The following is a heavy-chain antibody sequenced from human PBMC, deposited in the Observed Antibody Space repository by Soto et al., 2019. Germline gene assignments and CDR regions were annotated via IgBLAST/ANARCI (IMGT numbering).Heavy chain of an antibody. J-gene: IGHJ4*02. CDR2: ISAYNGNT. V-gene: IGHV1-18*01. CDR1: GYTFTSYG. D-gene: IGHD4-17*01. Sequence: QVQLVQSGAEVKKPGASVKVSCKASGYTFTSYGISWVRQAPGQGLEWMGWISAYNGNTNYAQKLQGRVTMTTDTSTSTAYMALRSLRSDDTAVYYCARDVLQNYGDYGVLIFDYWGQGTLVTVSS. CDR3: ARDVLQNYGDYGVLIFDY.